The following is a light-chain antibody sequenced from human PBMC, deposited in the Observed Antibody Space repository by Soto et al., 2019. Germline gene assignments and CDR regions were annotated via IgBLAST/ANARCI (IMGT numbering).Light chain of an antibody. J-gene: IGKJ2*01. Sequence: EIVMTQSPATLSVSPGERATLSCRASQSVSSYLAWYQQKPGQAPRLLIYGASTRATGIPARFSGSGCGTEFTLTISSLQYEDFAVYYCQQYNNWPQTFGQGTKREIE. CDR1: QSVSSY. CDR3: QQYNNWPQT. V-gene: IGKV3-15*01. CDR2: GAS.